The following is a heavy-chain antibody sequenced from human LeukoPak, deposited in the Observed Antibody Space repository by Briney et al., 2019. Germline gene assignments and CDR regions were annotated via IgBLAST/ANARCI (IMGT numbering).Heavy chain of an antibody. V-gene: IGHV3-74*01. CDR3: ARDTGWYFDL. CDR1: GFTFSGYW. J-gene: IGHJ2*01. Sequence: GGSLRLSCAASGFTFSGYWMHWVRHVRGKGLVWGSRITGAGSSTTYAASVKGRFTISRDNAKNTVFLQMISLRAEDTAVYYCARDTGWYFDLWGRGTLVTVSS. D-gene: IGHD4-17*01. CDR2: ITGAGSST.